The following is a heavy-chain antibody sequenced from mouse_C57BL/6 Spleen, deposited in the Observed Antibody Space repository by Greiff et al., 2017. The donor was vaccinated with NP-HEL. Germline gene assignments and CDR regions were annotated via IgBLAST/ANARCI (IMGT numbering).Heavy chain of an antibody. V-gene: IGHV1-50*01. CDR1: GYTFTSYW. CDR3: ARKMSGVAWFAY. CDR2: IDPSDSYT. J-gene: IGHJ3*01. D-gene: IGHD4-1*01. Sequence: VQLQQPGAELVKPGASVKLSCKASGYTFTSYWMQWVKQRPGQGLEWIGEIDPSDSYTNYNQKFKGKATLTVDTSSSTAYMQLSSLTSEDSAVYYCARKMSGVAWFAYWGQGTLVTVSA.